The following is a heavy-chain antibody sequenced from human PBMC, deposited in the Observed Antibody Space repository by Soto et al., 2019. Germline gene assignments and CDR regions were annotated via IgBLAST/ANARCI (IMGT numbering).Heavy chain of an antibody. Sequence: EVQLLESGGQLVQPGGSLRLSCEASGFTFSNYGVSWVRQSPGKGLEWVSRISGSGGSTYYAGSVKGRFIISRDNSKNTVFLHMSSLRAEDTAIYYCAKDQRVNKLRSDLDRWGQGTLVTVSS. CDR2: ISGSGGST. D-gene: IGHD3-16*01. J-gene: IGHJ4*02. V-gene: IGHV3-23*01. CDR1: GFTFSNYG. CDR3: AKDQRVNKLRSDLDR.